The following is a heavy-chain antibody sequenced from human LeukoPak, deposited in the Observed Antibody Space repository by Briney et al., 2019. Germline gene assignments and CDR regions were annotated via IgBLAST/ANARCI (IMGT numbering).Heavy chain of an antibody. V-gene: IGHV4-61*02. CDR2: VHPTGST. CDR1: GASIIGGSFF. J-gene: IGHJ4*02. CDR3: VRGASVFDY. Sequence: PSETLSLTCTVSGASIIGGSFFWSWIRRPAGRAPEWIGRVHPTGSTNYNPSLSNRVIVSLDTSNNQFSLRLMSVTAADSAVYYCVRGASVFDYWGQGAPVTVSS.